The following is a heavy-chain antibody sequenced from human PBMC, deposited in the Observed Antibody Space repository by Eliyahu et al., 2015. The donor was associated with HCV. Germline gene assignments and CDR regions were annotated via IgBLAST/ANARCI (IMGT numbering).Heavy chain of an antibody. CDR3: ARSPANDAFDI. CDR1: GYTFTSYA. J-gene: IGHJ3*02. CDR2: INAGNXNT. Sequence: QVQLVQSGAXXKKXGAXVKVSCKASGYTFTSYAMHWVRQAPGQRLEWMGWINAGNXNTKYSQKFQGRVTITRDTSASTAYMELSSLRSEDTAVYYCARSPANDAFDIWGQGTMVTVSS. V-gene: IGHV1-3*01.